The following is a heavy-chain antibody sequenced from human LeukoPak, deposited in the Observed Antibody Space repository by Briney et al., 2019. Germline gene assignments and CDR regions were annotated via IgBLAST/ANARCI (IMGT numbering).Heavy chain of an antibody. J-gene: IGHJ5*02. D-gene: IGHD6-13*01. CDR2: IYTSGST. CDR3: ARGYSSKYNWCDP. CDR1: GGSISSGSYY. Sequence: PSQTLSLTCTVSGGSISSGSYYWSWIRQPAGKGLEWIGRIYTSGSTDYDPSLKSRVTVSVDTSKNQFSLELSSVTVADTAVYYRARGYSSKYNWCDPWGQGTLVTVSS. V-gene: IGHV4-61*02.